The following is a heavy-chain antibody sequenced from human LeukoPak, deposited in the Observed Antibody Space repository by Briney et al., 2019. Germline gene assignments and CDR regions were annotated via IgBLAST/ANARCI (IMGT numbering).Heavy chain of an antibody. CDR2: IYTSGST. J-gene: IGHJ3*02. Sequence: PSETLSLTCTVSGGSISSSSYYWSWTRQPAGKGLEWIGRIYTSGSTNYNPSLKSRVTMSVDTSKNQFSLKLSSVTAADTAVYYCARSRITMVRGVIELGAFDIWGQGTMVTVSS. V-gene: IGHV4-61*02. CDR1: GGSISSSSYY. D-gene: IGHD3-10*01. CDR3: ARSRITMVRGVIELGAFDI.